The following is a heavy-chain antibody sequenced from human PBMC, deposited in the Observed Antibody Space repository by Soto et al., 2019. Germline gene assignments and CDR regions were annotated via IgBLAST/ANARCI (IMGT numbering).Heavy chain of an antibody. Sequence: QVQLMESGGSVLQPGRSLRLSCAASGFTFSSYGMHWVRQAPGKGLEWVTIISNDGSIQYYGDSVKGRFTVSRDNSKNMLFLEMNSLTAEDTATYYCAKDRRDSSGTCSRCFGMDVWGQGTTVTVSS. V-gene: IGHV3-30*18. CDR3: AKDRRDSSGTCSRCFGMDV. D-gene: IGHD3-22*01. CDR2: ISNDGSIQ. J-gene: IGHJ6*02. CDR1: GFTFSSYG.